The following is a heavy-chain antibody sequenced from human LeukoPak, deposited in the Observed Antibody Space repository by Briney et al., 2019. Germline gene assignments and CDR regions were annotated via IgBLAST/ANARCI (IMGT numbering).Heavy chain of an antibody. D-gene: IGHD5-24*01. CDR3: ARSVEVPYYFDC. V-gene: IGHV4-59*08. CDR1: GGSISSYY. Sequence: SETLSLTCTVSGGSISSYYWSWIRQPPGKGLEWIGYIYYSGSNNYNPPLKSRVTISVDTSKNQFSLKLSSVTAADTALYYCARSVEVPYYFDCWGQGTLVTVSS. J-gene: IGHJ4*02. CDR2: IYYSGSN.